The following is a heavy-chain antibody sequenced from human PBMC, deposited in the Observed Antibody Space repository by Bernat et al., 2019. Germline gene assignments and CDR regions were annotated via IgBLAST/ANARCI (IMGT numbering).Heavy chain of an antibody. J-gene: IGHJ4*02. V-gene: IGHV4-39*01. CDR1: GGSISSSSYY. Sequence: QLQLQESGPGLVKPSETLSLTCTVSGGSISSSSYYWGWIRQPPGKGLEWIGSIYYSGSTYYNPSLKSRVTISVDTSKNQFSLKLSSVTAADTAVYYCARRSTQSHLDYWGQRTLVTVSS. CDR2: IYYSGST. CDR3: ARRSTQSHLDY.